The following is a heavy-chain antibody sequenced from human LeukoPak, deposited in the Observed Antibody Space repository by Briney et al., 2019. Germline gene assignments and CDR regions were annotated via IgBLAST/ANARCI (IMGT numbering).Heavy chain of an antibody. V-gene: IGHV3-48*02. D-gene: IGHD2-2*01. CDR1: GFTFSSYS. J-gene: IGHJ4*02. CDR3: ARDIVVVPAAMRGDFDY. Sequence: GGSLRLSCAASGFTFSSYSMNWVRQAPGKGLEWVSYISSSSSTIYYADSVKGRFTISRDNAKNSLYLQMNSLRDEDTAVYYWARDIVVVPAAMRGDFDYGGQGTLVTASS. CDR2: ISSSSSTI.